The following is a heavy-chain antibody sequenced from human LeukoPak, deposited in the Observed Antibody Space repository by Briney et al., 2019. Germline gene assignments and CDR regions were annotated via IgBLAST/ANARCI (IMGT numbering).Heavy chain of an antibody. CDR2: INTNTGNP. CDR3: ARVQYDILTGYYPYYYYGMDV. J-gene: IGHJ6*02. CDR1: GYTFTSYA. V-gene: IGHV7-4-1*02. D-gene: IGHD3-9*01. Sequence: ASVKVSCKASGYTFTSYAMNWVRQAPGQGPEWMGWINTNTGNPTYAQGFTGRFVFSLDTSVSTACLQISSLKAEDTAVYYCARVQYDILTGYYPYYYYGMDVWGQGTTVTVSS.